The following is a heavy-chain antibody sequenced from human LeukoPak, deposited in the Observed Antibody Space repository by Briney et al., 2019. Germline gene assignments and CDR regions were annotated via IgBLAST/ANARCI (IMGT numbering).Heavy chain of an antibody. CDR3: AIRQDVFNI. CDR1: GFAFSDYG. V-gene: IGHV3-33*01. Sequence: GGSLRLSCVASGFAFSDYGIHWVRQAPGKGLEWVAVIWYDGSNEHYADSVRGRFTISRDNSKNTLYLQMNSLRAEDTAVYYCAIRQDVFNIWGQGTMVTASS. J-gene: IGHJ3*02. CDR2: IWYDGSNE.